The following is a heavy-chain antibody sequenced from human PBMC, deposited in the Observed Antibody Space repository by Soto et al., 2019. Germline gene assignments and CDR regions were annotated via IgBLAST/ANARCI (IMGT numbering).Heavy chain of an antibody. CDR3: AKDRRAGGNYGFYSDL. D-gene: IGHD1-7*01. CDR2: SSATGAGT. V-gene: IGHV3-23*01. CDR1: GFTLSSYG. J-gene: IGHJ5*02. Sequence: GXLRLSCAASGFTLSSYGMTWVRQAPGKGLEWVSFSSATGAGTYYADSVKGRFTISRDNSKNTLYLQMTSLRADDTAVYYCAKDRRAGGNYGFYSDLWGQGALFTVSS.